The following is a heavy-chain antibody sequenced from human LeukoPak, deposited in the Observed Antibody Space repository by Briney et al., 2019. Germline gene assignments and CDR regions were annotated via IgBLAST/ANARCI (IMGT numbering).Heavy chain of an antibody. D-gene: IGHD3-9*01. CDR3: ARDRGDILTGWINWFDP. Sequence: SETLSLTCTVSGGSISSYYWSWIRQPPGKGLEWIGYIYYSGSTNYNPSLKSRVTISVDTSKNQFSLKLSSVTAADTAVYYCARDRGDILTGWINWFDPWGQGTLVTVSS. CDR2: IYYSGST. V-gene: IGHV4-59*01. J-gene: IGHJ5*02. CDR1: GGSISSYY.